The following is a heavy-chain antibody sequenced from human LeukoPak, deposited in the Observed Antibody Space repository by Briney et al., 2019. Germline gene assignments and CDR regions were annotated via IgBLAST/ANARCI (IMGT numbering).Heavy chain of an antibody. CDR2: IKEDGSEE. CDR3: ARQSGLGTDY. Sequence: GGSLRLSCAASGFTFSSYWMSWVRQAPGKGLEWVANIKEDGSEEYYVDSVKGRFTISRDNAKSSLYLQMNNLRAEDTAVYYCARQSGLGTDYWGRGTLVTVSS. D-gene: IGHD7-27*01. V-gene: IGHV3-7*03. CDR1: GFTFSSYW. J-gene: IGHJ4*02.